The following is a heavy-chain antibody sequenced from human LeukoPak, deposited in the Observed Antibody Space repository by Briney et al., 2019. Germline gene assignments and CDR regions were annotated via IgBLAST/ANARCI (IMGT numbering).Heavy chain of an antibody. CDR2: ISGSGGST. D-gene: IGHD6-13*01. V-gene: IGHV3-23*01. CDR3: AIHAAGYSSSWHPNYFDY. J-gene: IGHJ4*02. Sequence: GGSLRLSSAASGFTFSSYAMSWVRQAPGKGLEWVSAISGSGGSTYYADSVKGRFTISRDNSKNTLYLQMNSLRAEDTAVYYCAIHAAGYSSSWHPNYFDYWGQGTLVTVSS. CDR1: GFTFSSYA.